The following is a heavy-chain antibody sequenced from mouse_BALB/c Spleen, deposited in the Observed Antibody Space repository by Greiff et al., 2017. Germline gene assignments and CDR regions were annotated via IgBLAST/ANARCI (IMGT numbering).Heavy chain of an antibody. CDR3: ARDGPNYYGSSYSWFAY. Sequence: VQRVESGPGLVAPSQSLSITCTVSGFSLTSYGVHWVRQPPGKGLEWLGVIWAGGSTNYNSALMSRLSISKDNSKSQVFLKMNSLQTDDTAMYYCARDGPNYYGSSYSWFAYWGQGTLVTVSA. V-gene: IGHV2-9*02. CDR2: IWAGGST. J-gene: IGHJ3*01. CDR1: GFSLTSYG. D-gene: IGHD1-1*01.